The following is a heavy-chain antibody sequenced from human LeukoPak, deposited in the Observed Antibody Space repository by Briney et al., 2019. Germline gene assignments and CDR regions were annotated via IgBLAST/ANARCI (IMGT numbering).Heavy chain of an antibody. CDR3: ARGLMTYYYDSSGLGY. CDR1: GFTFSSYG. Sequence: GGSLRLSCAASGFTFSSYGMHGVRQAPGKGLGWGAVIWYDGSNKYYADSVKGRFTISRDNSKNTLYLQMNSLRAEDTAVYYCARGLMTYYYDSSGLGYWGQGTLVTVSS. V-gene: IGHV3-33*01. J-gene: IGHJ4*02. CDR2: IWYDGSNK. D-gene: IGHD3-22*01.